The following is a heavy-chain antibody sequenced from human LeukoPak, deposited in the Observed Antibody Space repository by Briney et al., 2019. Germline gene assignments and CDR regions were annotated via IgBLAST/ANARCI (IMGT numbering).Heavy chain of an antibody. Sequence: PSETLSLTCTVSGGSISTYDWSWIRQPPGKGLEWIGYIYYSGSTNYNPSLKSRVTISVDTSKNQFSLQLSSVTPEDTAVYYCAREQYDYGGESPFDYWGQGTLVTVSS. V-gene: IGHV4-59*12. J-gene: IGHJ4*02. CDR1: GGSISTYD. CDR2: IYYSGST. D-gene: IGHD4/OR15-4a*01. CDR3: AREQYDYGGESPFDY.